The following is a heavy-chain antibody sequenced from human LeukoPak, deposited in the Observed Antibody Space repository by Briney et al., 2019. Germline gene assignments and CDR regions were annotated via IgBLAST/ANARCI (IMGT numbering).Heavy chain of an antibody. CDR2: ISGSGGST. J-gene: IGHJ6*03. CDR1: GFTFSSYV. D-gene: IGHD2-21*01. CDR3: AKMGLFNYYYMDV. V-gene: IGHV3-23*01. Sequence: PGGSLRLSCAASGFTFSSYVMHWVRQAPGKGLEWVSAISGSGGSTYYADSVKGRFTISRDNSKSTLYLQMNSLRAEDTAVYYCAKMGLFNYYYMDVWGKGTTVTVSS.